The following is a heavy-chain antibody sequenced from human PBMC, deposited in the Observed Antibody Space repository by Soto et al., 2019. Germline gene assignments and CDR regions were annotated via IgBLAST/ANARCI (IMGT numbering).Heavy chain of an antibody. V-gene: IGHV3-48*01. CDR2: IMPGSSHI. J-gene: IGHJ3*02. CDR1: GFTFSIYS. Sequence: EVQLVESGGGLVQPGGSLRLTCAASGFTFSIYSMNWVRQAPGKGLEWVSYIMPGSSHIFYADSVKGRFTISRDNAKNSLYLQMNRLIAADTAVYYCAIEKVGATSVPVFDISGPGAMGNVSA. D-gene: IGHD1-26*01. CDR3: AIEKVGATSVPVFDI.